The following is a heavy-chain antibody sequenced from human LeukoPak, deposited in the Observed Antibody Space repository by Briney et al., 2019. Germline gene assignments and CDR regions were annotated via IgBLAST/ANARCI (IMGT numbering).Heavy chain of an antibody. V-gene: IGHV4-31*03. CDR2: IYCSGST. D-gene: IGHD4-23*01. Sequence: PSQTLSLTRTVSGGSISSGGYYWSWIPQPPGKGLEWIGYIYCSGSTYYNPSLKSRVTISVDTSKNQFSLKLSSVTAADTAVYYCARDLSGGSYMDVWGKGTTVTVSS. CDR1: GGSISSGGYY. CDR3: ARDLSGGSYMDV. J-gene: IGHJ6*03.